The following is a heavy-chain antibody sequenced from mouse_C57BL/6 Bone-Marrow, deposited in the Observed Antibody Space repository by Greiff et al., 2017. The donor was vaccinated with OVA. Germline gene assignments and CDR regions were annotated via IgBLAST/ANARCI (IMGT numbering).Heavy chain of an antibody. CDR2: IGPEDGDT. CDR3: TTITTVVAPFEY. Sequence: VQLQQSGAELVRPGASVKLSCTASGFNIKDDYMHWVRQRPEQGLEWIGWIGPEDGDTEYASTFQGKATITADTSSNTAYLQLSSQTSEDTADYKGTTITTVVAPFEYWGKGTTLTVAA. V-gene: IGHV14-4*01. D-gene: IGHD1-1*01. J-gene: IGHJ2*01. CDR1: GFNIKDDY.